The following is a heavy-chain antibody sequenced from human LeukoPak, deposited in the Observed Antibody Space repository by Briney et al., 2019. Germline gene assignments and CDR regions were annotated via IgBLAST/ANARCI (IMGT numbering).Heavy chain of an antibody. CDR1: GFTFSSYA. CDR2: ISGSGGST. V-gene: IGHV3-23*01. D-gene: IGHD3-10*01. CDR3: AKRIWFGELFGAFDI. Sequence: GGSLRLSCAASGFTFSSYAMSWVRQAPGKGLEWVSAISGSGGSTYYADFVKGRFTISRDNSKNTLYLQMNSLRAEDTAVYYCAKRIWFGELFGAFDIWGQGTMVTVSS. J-gene: IGHJ3*02.